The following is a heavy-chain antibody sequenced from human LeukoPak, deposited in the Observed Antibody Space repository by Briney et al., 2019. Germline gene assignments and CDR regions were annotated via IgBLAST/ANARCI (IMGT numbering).Heavy chain of an antibody. Sequence: GASVKVSCKASGYTFTSYGISWVRQAPGQGLEWMGWISAYNGNTNYAQKLQGRVTMTTDTSTSTAYMELRSLRSDDTAVYYCARVELCGDYAYYFDYWGQGTLVTVSS. J-gene: IGHJ4*02. CDR3: ARVELCGDYAYYFDY. D-gene: IGHD4-17*01. CDR1: GYTFTSYG. CDR2: ISAYNGNT. V-gene: IGHV1-18*01.